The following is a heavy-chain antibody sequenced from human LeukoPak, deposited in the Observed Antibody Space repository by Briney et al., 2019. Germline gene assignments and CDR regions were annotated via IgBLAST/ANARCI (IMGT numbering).Heavy chain of an antibody. V-gene: IGHV1-18*01. CDR3: ARYCDSTSCYSPLYYMDV. CDR2: FSSYNDNT. D-gene: IGHD2-2*02. CDR1: GYTFTNYG. Sequence: ASVKVSCKASGYTFTNYGISWVRQAPGRGLEWMGWFSSYNDNTHYAQKLQGRVTMTTDTSTSTAYMELRSLRSDDTAVYFCARYCDSTSCYSPLYYMDVWGKGTTVTVSS. J-gene: IGHJ6*03.